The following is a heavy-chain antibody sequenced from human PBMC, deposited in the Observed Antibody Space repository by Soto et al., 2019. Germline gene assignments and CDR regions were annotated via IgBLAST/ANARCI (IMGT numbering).Heavy chain of an antibody. Sequence: GGSLRLSCAASGFTFSNYAMSWVRQAPGKGLVWVSRINSDGSSTSYADSVKGRFTISRDNAKNTLYLQMNSLRAEDTAVYYCARDRYSYYDFWSGSLPYYYYGMDVWGQGTTVTVSS. D-gene: IGHD3-3*01. CDR1: GFTFSNYA. CDR3: ARDRYSYYDFWSGSLPYYYYGMDV. J-gene: IGHJ6*02. CDR2: INSDGSST. V-gene: IGHV3-74*01.